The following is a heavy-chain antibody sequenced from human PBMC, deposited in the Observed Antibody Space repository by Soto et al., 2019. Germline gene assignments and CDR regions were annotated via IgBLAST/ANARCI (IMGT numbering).Heavy chain of an antibody. CDR3: ARVVPAAIGYYYYGMDV. CDR1: GGTFSSYA. V-gene: IGHV1-69*01. D-gene: IGHD2-2*02. Sequence: QVQLVQSGAEVKKPGSSVKVSCKASGGTFSSYAISWVRQAPGQGLEWMGGIIPIFGTANYAQKFQGRVTITADESTSTAYMELSSLRSEDTAVYYCARVVPAAIGYYYYGMDVWGQGTTVTVSS. J-gene: IGHJ6*02. CDR2: IIPIFGTA.